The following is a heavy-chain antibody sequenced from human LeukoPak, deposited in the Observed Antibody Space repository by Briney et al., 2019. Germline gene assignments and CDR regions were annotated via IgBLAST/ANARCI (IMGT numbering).Heavy chain of an antibody. CDR1: GFTFDDYT. V-gene: IGHV3-43*01. J-gene: IGHJ4*02. Sequence: GGSLRLSCAASGFTFDDYTMHWVRQAPGKGLEWVSLISWDGGSTYYADSVKGRFTISRDNSKNSLYLQMNSLRTEDTALYYCAKDYGVPAAISLYFDYWGQGTLVTVSS. CDR3: AKDYGVPAAISLYFDY. CDR2: ISWDGGST. D-gene: IGHD2-2*02.